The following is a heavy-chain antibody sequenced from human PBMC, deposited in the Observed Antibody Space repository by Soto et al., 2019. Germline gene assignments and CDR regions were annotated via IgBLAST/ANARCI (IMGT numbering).Heavy chain of an antibody. CDR2: IYYSGST. CDR3: ARETNTVTVTTSYNWFDP. V-gene: IGHV4-30-4*01. CDR1: GGSISSGDYY. D-gene: IGHD4-4*01. J-gene: IGHJ5*02. Sequence: SETLSLTCTVSGGSISSGDYYWSWIRQPPGKGLEWIGYIYYSGSTYYNPSLKSRVTISVDTSKNQFSLKLSSVTAADTAVYYCARETNTVTVTTSYNWFDPWGQGTLVTVSS.